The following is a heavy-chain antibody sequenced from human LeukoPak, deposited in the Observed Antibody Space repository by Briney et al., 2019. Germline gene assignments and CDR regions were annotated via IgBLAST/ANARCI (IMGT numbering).Heavy chain of an antibody. CDR1: GYTFSSYG. CDR3: VRGRVAGTFWLDY. J-gene: IGHJ4*02. Sequence: ASVKVPCKSSGYTFSSYGISWVRQAPGQGLEWMGWISGNNGNKNYVQKVQGRVTMTTDTSTSTAYMELRSLRSGDTAVYYCVRGRVAGTFWLDYWGQGTLVTVSS. CDR2: ISGNNGNK. D-gene: IGHD2-15*01. V-gene: IGHV1-18*01.